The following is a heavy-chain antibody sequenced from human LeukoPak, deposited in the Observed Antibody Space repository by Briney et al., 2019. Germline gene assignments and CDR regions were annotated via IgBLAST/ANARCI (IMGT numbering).Heavy chain of an antibody. CDR3: AKESHYDSSGYSACYFDY. D-gene: IGHD3-22*01. V-gene: IGHV3-23*01. Sequence: PGESLRLSCAASGFTFSSYAMSWVRHAPGKGLEWVSAISGSGGSTYYADSVKGRFTISRDNSKNTLYLQMNSLRAEDTAVYYCAKESHYDSSGYSACYFDYWGQGTLVTVSS. CDR1: GFTFSSYA. J-gene: IGHJ4*02. CDR2: ISGSGGST.